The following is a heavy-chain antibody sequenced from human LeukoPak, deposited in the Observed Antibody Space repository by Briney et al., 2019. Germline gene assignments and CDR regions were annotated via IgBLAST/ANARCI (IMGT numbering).Heavy chain of an antibody. CDR3: ARGPPGAFDI. V-gene: IGHV4-39*07. Sequence: SETLSLTCTVSGGSISSSSYYWGWIRQPPGKGLEWIGSIYYSGSTYYNPSLKSRVTISVDTSKNQFSLKLSSVTAADTAVYYCARGPPGAFDIWGQGTMVTVSS. CDR2: IYYSGST. CDR1: GGSISSSSYY. J-gene: IGHJ3*02.